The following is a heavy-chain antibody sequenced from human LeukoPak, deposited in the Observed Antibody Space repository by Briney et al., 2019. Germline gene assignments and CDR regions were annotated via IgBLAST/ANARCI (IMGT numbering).Heavy chain of an antibody. V-gene: IGHV4-59*08. CDR2: IYYSGST. D-gene: IGHD3-3*01. CDR1: GGSISSYY. CDR3: ARMIRFLEWLPSYYWYFDL. Sequence: SETLSLTCTVSGGSISSYYWSWIRQPPGKGLEWIGYIYYSGSTNYNPSLKSRVTISVDTSKNQFSLKLSSVTAADTAVYYCARMIRFLEWLPSYYWYFDLWGRGTLVTVSS. J-gene: IGHJ2*01.